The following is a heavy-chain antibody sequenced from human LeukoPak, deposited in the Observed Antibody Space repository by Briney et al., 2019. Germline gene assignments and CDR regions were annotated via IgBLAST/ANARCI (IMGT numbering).Heavy chain of an antibody. CDR1: GFTFSSYG. V-gene: IGHV3-30*02. Sequence: PGGSLRLSCAASGFTFSSYGMHWARQAPGKGLEWVAFIRYDGSNKYYADSVKGRFTISRDNSKNTLYLQMNSLRAEDTAVYYCAKESHCSSTSCPPDYWGQGTLVTVSS. CDR3: AKESHCSSTSCPPDY. J-gene: IGHJ4*02. D-gene: IGHD2-2*01. CDR2: IRYDGSNK.